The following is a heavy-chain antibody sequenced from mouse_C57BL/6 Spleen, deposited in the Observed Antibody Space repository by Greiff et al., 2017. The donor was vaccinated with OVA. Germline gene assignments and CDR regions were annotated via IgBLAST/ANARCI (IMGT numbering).Heavy chain of an antibody. V-gene: IGHV1-7*01. Sequence: QVQLKQSGAELAKPGASVKLSCKASGYTFTSYWMHWVKQRPGQGLEWIGYINPSSGYTKYNQKFKDKATLTADKSSSTAYMQLSSLTYEDSAVYYCARSKVGYYGAMDYWGQGTSVTVSS. CDR3: ARSKVGYYGAMDY. D-gene: IGHD2-3*01. CDR1: GYTFTSYW. J-gene: IGHJ4*01. CDR2: INPSSGYT.